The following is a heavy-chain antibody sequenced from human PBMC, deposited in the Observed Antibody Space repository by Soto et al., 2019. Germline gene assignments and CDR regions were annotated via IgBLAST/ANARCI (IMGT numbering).Heavy chain of an antibody. Sequence: ASETLSLTCTVSGGSISSYYWSWIRQPPGKGLEWIGYIYYSGSTNYNPSLKSRVTISVDTSKNQFSLKLSSVTAADTAVYYCAREGESPRVHAFDIWGQGTMVTVS. V-gene: IGHV4-59*01. CDR2: IYYSGST. J-gene: IGHJ3*02. CDR3: AREGESPRVHAFDI. CDR1: GGSISSYY. D-gene: IGHD3-16*01.